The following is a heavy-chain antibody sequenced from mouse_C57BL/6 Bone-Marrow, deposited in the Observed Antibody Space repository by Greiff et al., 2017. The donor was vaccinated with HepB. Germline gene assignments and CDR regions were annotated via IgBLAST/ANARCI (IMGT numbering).Heavy chain of an antibody. CDR2: ISRGGGNT. CDR1: GFTFSSYT. V-gene: IGHV5-9*01. Sequence: EVKVVESGGGLAKPGGSLKLSCAASGFTFSSYTMSWVRQTPEKRLEWVATISRGGGNTYYPDSVKGRFTISRDNAKNTLYLQMSSLRSEDADLYDCARHDYDYDGYWGQGTTRTVSS. D-gene: IGHD2-4*01. CDR3: ARHDYDYDGY. J-gene: IGHJ2*01.